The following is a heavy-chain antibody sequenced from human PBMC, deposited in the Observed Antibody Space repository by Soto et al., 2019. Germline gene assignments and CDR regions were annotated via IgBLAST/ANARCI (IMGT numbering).Heavy chain of an antibody. CDR3: ARETDGYGDAGFDY. V-gene: IGHV1-2*02. J-gene: IGHJ4*02. CDR1: GYTFTGYY. CDR2: INPHSGGT. D-gene: IGHD4-17*01. Sequence: ASVKVSCKASGYTFTGYYMPWVRQAPGQGLEWMGWINPHSGGTNYEQKFQGRVTMTRDTSISTAYMELSRLRSDETAVYYCARETDGYGDAGFDYWGQGTLVTVSS.